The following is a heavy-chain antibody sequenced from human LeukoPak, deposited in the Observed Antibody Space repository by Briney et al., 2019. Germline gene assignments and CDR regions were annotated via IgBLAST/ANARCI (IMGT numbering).Heavy chain of an antibody. CDR1: GFTVSSNY. J-gene: IGHJ4*02. CDR3: ARESIVGATTV. Sequence: GGSLRLSCAASGFTVSSNYMSWVRQAPGKGLEWVLVIYSGGSTYYADSVKGRFTISRDNSKNTLYLQMNSLRAEDTAVYYCARESIVGATTVWGQGTLVTVSS. V-gene: IGHV3-53*01. CDR2: IYSGGST. D-gene: IGHD1-26*01.